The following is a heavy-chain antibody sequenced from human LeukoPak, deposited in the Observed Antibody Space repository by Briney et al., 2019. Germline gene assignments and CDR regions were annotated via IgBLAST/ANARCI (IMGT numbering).Heavy chain of an antibody. Sequence: PGGSLRLSCAASGFTFSSYAMSWVRQAPGNGLEWVSAISGSGGSTYYADSVKGRFTISRDNPKNTLYLQMNSLRAEDTAVYYCTYRGSRIQSTQGLDYWGQGTLVTVSS. D-gene: IGHD5-18*01. CDR2: ISGSGGST. CDR1: GFTFSSYA. J-gene: IGHJ4*02. V-gene: IGHV3-23*01. CDR3: TYRGSRIQSTQGLDY.